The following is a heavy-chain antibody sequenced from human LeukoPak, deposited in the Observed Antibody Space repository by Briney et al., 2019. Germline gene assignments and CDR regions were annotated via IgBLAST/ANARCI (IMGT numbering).Heavy chain of an antibody. D-gene: IGHD2-2*01. CDR3: ARDHCSANSCYEDYYTGLDV. V-gene: IGHV1-2*02. J-gene: IGHJ6*02. Sequence: GASVKVSCKASGYTLTAYYLQWVRLAPGQGLEWMGWINPKSGGTEYAQRFRGRVTMTRDTSTSTAYMELSRLRSDDTAVYYCARDHCSANSCYEDYYTGLDVWGQGTTITVPS. CDR2: INPKSGGT. CDR1: GYTLTAYY.